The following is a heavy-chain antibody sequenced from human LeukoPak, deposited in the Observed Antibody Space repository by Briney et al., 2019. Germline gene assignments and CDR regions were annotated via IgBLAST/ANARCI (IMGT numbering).Heavy chain of an antibody. V-gene: IGHV1-18*01. CDR2: ISAYNGNT. CDR1: GYTFTSYG. CDR3: ARADSVVAITPFDY. Sequence: ASVKVSCKASGYTFTSYGISWVRQAPGQGLEWMGWISAYNGNTNYAQKLQGRVTMTTDTSTSTAYMELRSLRSDDTAVYYCARADSVVAITPFDYWGQGTLVTVSS. J-gene: IGHJ4*02. D-gene: IGHD3-22*01.